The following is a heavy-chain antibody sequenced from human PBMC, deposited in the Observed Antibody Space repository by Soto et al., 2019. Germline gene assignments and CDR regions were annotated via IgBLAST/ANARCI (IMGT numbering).Heavy chain of an antibody. D-gene: IGHD3-9*01. J-gene: IGHJ4*02. Sequence: QVQMEQSGAEVKEPGSSVKVSCKPSGGFLSSFAINWVRQAPGQGLEWMGRIIPFVDVANSAQRFHDRVTFTADKSTDTAYMELSSLRPDATAVYYCARGDDSPWFYFDHWGLGSLVTVSS. V-gene: IGHV1-69*04. CDR2: IIPFVDVA. CDR1: GGFLSSFA. CDR3: ARGDDSPWFYFDH.